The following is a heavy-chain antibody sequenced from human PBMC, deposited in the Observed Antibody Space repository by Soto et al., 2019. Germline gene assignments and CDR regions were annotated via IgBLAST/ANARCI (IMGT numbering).Heavy chain of an antibody. V-gene: IGHV1-18*01. CDR1: GYTFTSYG. CDR3: ARDGGIYCSGGSCYGWFYFDY. Sequence: GASVKVSCKASGYTFTSYGISWVRQAPGQGLEWMGWISAYNGNTNYSQKFQGRVTITTDTSASTAYMELSSLRSEDTAVYYCARDGGIYCSGGSCYGWFYFDYWGQGTLVTVSS. D-gene: IGHD2-15*01. CDR2: ISAYNGNT. J-gene: IGHJ4*02.